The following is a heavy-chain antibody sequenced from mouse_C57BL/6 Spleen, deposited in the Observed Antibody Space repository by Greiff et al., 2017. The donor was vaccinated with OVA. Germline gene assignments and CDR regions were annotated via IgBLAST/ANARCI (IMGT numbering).Heavy chain of an antibody. CDR3: ARKANWDVGY. CDR2: IHPNSGST. CDR1: GYTFTSYW. V-gene: IGHV1-64*01. J-gene: IGHJ2*01. Sequence: QVQLKQPGAELVKPGASVKLSCKASGYTFTSYWMHWVKQRPGQGLEWIGMIHPNSGSTNYNEKFKSKATLTVDKSSSTAYMQLSSLTSEDSAGYYCARKANWDVGYWGQGTTLTVSS. D-gene: IGHD4-1*01.